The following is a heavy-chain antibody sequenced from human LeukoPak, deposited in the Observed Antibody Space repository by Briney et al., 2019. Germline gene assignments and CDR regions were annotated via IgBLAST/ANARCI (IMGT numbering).Heavy chain of an antibody. V-gene: IGHV3-48*01. D-gene: IGHD3-22*01. CDR3: ARAQYYSDNTGYYYLHY. CDR1: GFTVSSNY. Sequence: PGGSLRLSCAASGFTVSSNYMSWVRQAPGKGLEWVSYISSSSSTIYYADSVKGRFTISRDNAKNSLYLQTNSLRVEDTAVYYCARAQYYSDNTGYYYLHYWGQGTLVTVSS. CDR2: ISSSSSTI. J-gene: IGHJ4*02.